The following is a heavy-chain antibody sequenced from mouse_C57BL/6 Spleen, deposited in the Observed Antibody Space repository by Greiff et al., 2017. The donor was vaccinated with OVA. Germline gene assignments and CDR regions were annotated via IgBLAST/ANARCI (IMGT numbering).Heavy chain of an antibody. V-gene: IGHV1-52*01. J-gene: IGHJ3*01. Sequence: QVQLQQPGAELVRPGSSVKLSCKASGYTFTSYWMHWVKQRPIQGLEWIGNIDPSDSETHYNQKFKDKATLTVDKSSSTAYMQLSSLTSEDSAVYYCARRGYDGYYEAYWGQGTLVTVSA. CDR1: GYTFTSYW. CDR2: IDPSDSET. D-gene: IGHD2-3*01. CDR3: ARRGYDGYYEAY.